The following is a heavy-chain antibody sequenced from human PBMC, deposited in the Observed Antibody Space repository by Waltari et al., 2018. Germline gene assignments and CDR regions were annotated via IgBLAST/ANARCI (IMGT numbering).Heavy chain of an antibody. Sequence: EVQLVESGGGLVKPGGSLRLSCAASGFTFSNAWMSRVRQAPGKGLKWVGRIKSKTYCGTKDNAAPVKGRFNISRDDAKNTLYRQMNSLKTEDTAVYYCTTDVQQADYVWGQGTLVTVSS. D-gene: IGHD3-16*01. CDR3: TTDVQQADYV. CDR2: IKSKTYCGTK. CDR1: GFTFSNAW. V-gene: IGHV3-15*01. J-gene: IGHJ4*02.